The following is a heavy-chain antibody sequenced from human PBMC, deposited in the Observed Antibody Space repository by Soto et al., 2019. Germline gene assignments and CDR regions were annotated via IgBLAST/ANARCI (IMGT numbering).Heavy chain of an antibody. J-gene: IGHJ4*02. CDR3: AKDGVTYYYDSSGYAYFDY. CDR1: GFTFSSYG. D-gene: IGHD3-22*01. V-gene: IGHV3-30*18. Sequence: QPGGSLRLSCAASGFTFSSYGMHWVRQAPGKGLEWVAVISYDGSNKYYADSVKGRFTISRDNSKNTLYLQMNSLRAEDTAVYYCAKDGVTYYYDSSGYAYFDYWGQGTLV. CDR2: ISYDGSNK.